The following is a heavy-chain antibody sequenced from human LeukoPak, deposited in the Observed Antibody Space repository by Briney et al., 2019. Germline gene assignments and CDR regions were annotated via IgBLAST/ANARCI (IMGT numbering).Heavy chain of an antibody. J-gene: IGHJ5*02. Sequence: SETLSLTCPVSGGSISSSSYYGGWIRQPPGKGLEWIGNIYYTGSTFYNPSRKRRVTILVEKFKNQFSLELGSVTAAHTAVYYCARDAGRYGIPNWFDPWGQGTLVTVSS. CDR3: ARDAGRYGIPNWFDP. CDR2: IYYTGST. D-gene: IGHD4-17*01. CDR1: GGSISSSSYY. V-gene: IGHV4-39*07.